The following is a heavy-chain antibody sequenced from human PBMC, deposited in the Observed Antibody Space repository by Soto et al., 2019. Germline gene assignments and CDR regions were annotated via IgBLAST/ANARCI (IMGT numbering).Heavy chain of an antibody. CDR2: ISTGGGST. J-gene: IGHJ4*02. Sequence: EVQLLESGGGLVQPGGSLRLSCAASGFTFSSHVMSWVRQAPGKGLEWVSGISTGGGSTDYADPVKGRFTISRDNCKNTLHLQMKSLRAEDTAVYYCARSREIIASAGSFDYWGQGTLVTVSS. CDR3: ARSREIIASAGSFDY. D-gene: IGHD6-25*01. V-gene: IGHV3-23*01. CDR1: GFTFSSHV.